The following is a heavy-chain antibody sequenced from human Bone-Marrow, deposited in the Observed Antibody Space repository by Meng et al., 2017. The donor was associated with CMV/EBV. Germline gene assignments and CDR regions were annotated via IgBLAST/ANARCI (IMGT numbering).Heavy chain of an antibody. CDR2: TVYGGST. J-gene: IGHJ4*02. CDR3: ASLIVGNGGRGH. Sequence: SETLSLTCIVSGGSVSSEFYHWNWIRQSPGKGLEWIGQTVYGGSTNYNPSLKSRLTISIDTSKNQFSLNLNSATAADTALYYCASLIVGNGGRGHWGQGHLVTFAS. CDR1: GGSVSSEFYH. V-gene: IGHV4-61*01. D-gene: IGHD2/OR15-2a*01.